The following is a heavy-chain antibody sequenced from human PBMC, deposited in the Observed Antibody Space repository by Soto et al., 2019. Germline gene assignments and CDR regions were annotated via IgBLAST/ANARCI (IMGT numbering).Heavy chain of an antibody. CDR3: ARDSVTRAFDR. CDR2: ISSSGYNV. D-gene: IGHD4-4*01. Sequence: QVQLVESGGGLVKPGGSLRLSCAASGLSYSEFYMSWIRQTPGKGPEWLSYISSSGYNVYYADSVKGRFTISRDNVKNSLYLQMNSLRAEDTAVYFCARDSVTRAFDRWGQGTLVTVSS. J-gene: IGHJ4*02. CDR1: GLSYSEFY. V-gene: IGHV3-11*01.